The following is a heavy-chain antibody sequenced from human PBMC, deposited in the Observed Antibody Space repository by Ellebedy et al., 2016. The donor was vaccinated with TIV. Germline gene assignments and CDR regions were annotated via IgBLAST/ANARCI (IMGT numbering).Heavy chain of an antibody. CDR2: IYYSGST. J-gene: IGHJ4*02. CDR3: ASRVGGDPFDY. V-gene: IGHV4-39*01. CDR1: GGSISSYY. Sequence: SETLSLXCTVSGGSISSYYWGWIRQPPGKGLEWIGSIYYSGSTYYNPSLKSRVTISVDTSKNQFSLKLSSVTAADTAVYYCASRVGGDPFDYWGQGTLVTVSS. D-gene: IGHD2-21*02.